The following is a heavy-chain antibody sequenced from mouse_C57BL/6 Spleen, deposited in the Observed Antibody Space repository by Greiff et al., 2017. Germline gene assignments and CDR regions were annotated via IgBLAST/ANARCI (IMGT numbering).Heavy chain of an antibody. D-gene: IGHD2-2*01. J-gene: IGHJ4*01. CDR2: IDPSDSET. V-gene: IGHV1-52*01. CDR1: GYTFTSYW. Sequence: QVQLQQPGAELVRPGSSVKLSCKASGYTFTSYWMHWVKQRPIQGLEWIGNIDPSDSETHYNQKFKDKATLTVDKSSSTAYMQLSSLTYEDSAVYYCARAMVTMDYWGQGTSVTVSS. CDR3: ARAMVTMDY.